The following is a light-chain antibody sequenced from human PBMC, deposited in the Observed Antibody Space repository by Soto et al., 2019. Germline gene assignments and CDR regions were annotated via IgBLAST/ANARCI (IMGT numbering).Light chain of an antibody. V-gene: IGLV7-46*01. Sequence: QAVVTQEPSLTVSPGGTVTLTCASSTGAVTSGHYPYWFQQKPGQAPTTLIYDTSKKHSWTPARFSGSLLGGKAALTLSGAQPEDEAEYYCLLSYTDAWVFGGGTMVTVL. J-gene: IGLJ3*02. CDR2: DTS. CDR3: LLSYTDAWV. CDR1: TGAVTSGHY.